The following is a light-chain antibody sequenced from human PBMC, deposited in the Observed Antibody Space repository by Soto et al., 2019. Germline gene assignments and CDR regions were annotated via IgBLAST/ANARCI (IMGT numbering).Light chain of an antibody. CDR3: SSYTSSSTLEV. CDR2: EVS. Sequence: QSVLTQPASVSGSPGQSITISCTGTSGDIGGYNYVSWYQQHPGKAPKLMIYEVSNRPSGVSNRFSGSKSGNTASLTISGLQAEDEGGYYCSSYTSSSTLEVFGGGTQLTVL. J-gene: IGLJ3*02. V-gene: IGLV2-14*01. CDR1: SGDIGGYNY.